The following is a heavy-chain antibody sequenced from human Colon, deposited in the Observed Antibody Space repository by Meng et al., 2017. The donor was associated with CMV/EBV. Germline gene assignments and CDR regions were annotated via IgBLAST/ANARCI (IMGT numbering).Heavy chain of an antibody. CDR2: ISSSGSTI. CDR1: GFTFSSYD. V-gene: IGHV3-48*03. J-gene: IGHJ6*02. Sequence: GGSLRLSCAASGFTFSSYDMTWVRQAPGKGLEWIAYISSSGSTIFYADSVRGRFTISRDNAEKSLFLQINSLRAEDTAVYFCARGGRQYSGSYHPYYYYGMDVWGQGTTVTVSS. D-gene: IGHD1-26*01. CDR3: ARGGRQYSGSYHPYYYYGMDV.